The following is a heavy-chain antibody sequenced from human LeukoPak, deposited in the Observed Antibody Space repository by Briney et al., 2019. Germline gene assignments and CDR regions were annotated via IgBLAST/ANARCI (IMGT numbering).Heavy chain of an antibody. D-gene: IGHD1-26*01. CDR3: ARGWGLAYYFDY. V-gene: IGHV4-59*01. Sequence: SETLSLTRTVSGGSISSYYWSWIRQPPGKGLEWIGYIYYSGSTNYNPSLKSRVTISVDTSKNQFSLKLSSVTAADTAVYYCARGWGLAYYFDYWGQGTLVTVSS. CDR1: GGSISSYY. J-gene: IGHJ4*02. CDR2: IYYSGST.